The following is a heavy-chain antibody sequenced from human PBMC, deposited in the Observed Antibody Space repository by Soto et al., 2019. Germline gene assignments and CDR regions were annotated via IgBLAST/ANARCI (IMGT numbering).Heavy chain of an antibody. Sequence: QVQLVQSGAEVKKPGASVKVSCKASGYTFTSYAMHWVRQAPGQRLEWMGWINAGNGNTKYSQKFQGRVTITRDTSASTAYMELSSLRSEDTAVYYCAGDRENYYDSSGSLDYWGQGTLVTVSS. V-gene: IGHV1-3*01. CDR2: INAGNGNT. D-gene: IGHD3-22*01. J-gene: IGHJ4*02. CDR1: GYTFTSYA. CDR3: AGDRENYYDSSGSLDY.